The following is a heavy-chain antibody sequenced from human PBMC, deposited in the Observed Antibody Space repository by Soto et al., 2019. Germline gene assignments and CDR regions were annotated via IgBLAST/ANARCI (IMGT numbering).Heavy chain of an antibody. CDR2: ISGSGDST. J-gene: IGHJ1*01. CDR1: GFTFGSYA. V-gene: IGHV3-23*01. Sequence: PGGSLRLSCAASGFTFGSYAMSWFRQAPGKGLEWVSGISGSGDSTYYADSVKGRFTISRDNSKNTLYLQMNSLRAEDTAVYYCAKGVPGIAVAGTGYFQHWGQGP. D-gene: IGHD6-19*01. CDR3: AKGVPGIAVAGTGYFQH.